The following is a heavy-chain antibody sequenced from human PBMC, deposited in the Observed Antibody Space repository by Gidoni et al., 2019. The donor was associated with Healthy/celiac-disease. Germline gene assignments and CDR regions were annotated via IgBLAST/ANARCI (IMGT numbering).Heavy chain of an antibody. CDR3: ARELGDSSGYYNDY. CDR1: GFTFDDYG. Sequence: EVQLVESGGCVVRPGGSLRLSCAASGFTFDDYGMGWVRQAPGKGLEWVSGINWNGGSTGYADSVKGRFTISRDNDKNSLYLQMNSLRAEDTALYHCARELGDSSGYYNDYWGQGTLVTVSS. J-gene: IGHJ4*02. D-gene: IGHD3-22*01. V-gene: IGHV3-20*01. CDR2: INWNGGST.